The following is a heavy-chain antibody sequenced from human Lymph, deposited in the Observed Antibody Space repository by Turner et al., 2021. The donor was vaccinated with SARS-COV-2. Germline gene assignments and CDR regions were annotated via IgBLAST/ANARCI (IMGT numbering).Heavy chain of an antibody. D-gene: IGHD2-21*02. CDR1: GGSISSSSDY. J-gene: IGHJ6*02. CDR2: IYYSGST. Sequence: QLQLQESGPGLVKPSETLSLTCTVSGGSISSSSDYWGWIRQPPGKGLEWIGSIYYSGSTYYNPSLKSRVTISVDTSKNQFSLKLSSVTAADTAVYHCARQRLTRYGMDVWGQGTTVTVSS. V-gene: IGHV4-39*01. CDR3: ARQRLTRYGMDV.